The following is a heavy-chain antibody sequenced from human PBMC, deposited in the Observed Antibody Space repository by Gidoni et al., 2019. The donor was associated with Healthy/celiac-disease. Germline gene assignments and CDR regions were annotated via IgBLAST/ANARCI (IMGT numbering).Heavy chain of an antibody. CDR2: IKSKTDGGTT. CDR1: GFTFSNAW. V-gene: IGHV3-15*01. CDR3: TTAGVVVFPYYYGMDV. D-gene: IGHD2-21*01. Sequence: EVQLVESGGGLVKPGGSLRLSCAASGFTFSNAWMSWVRQAPGKGLEWVGRIKSKTDGGTTDYAAPVKGRFTISRDDSKNTLYLQMNSLKTEDTAVYYCTTAGVVVFPYYYGMDVWGQGTTVTVSS. J-gene: IGHJ6*02.